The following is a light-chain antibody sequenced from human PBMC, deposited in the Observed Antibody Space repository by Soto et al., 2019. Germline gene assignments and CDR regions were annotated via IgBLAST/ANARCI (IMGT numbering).Light chain of an antibody. J-gene: IGKJ2*01. Sequence: EIVLTQSPVTLSLSPGERATLSCRASQSVAGISLAWYRHKPGQAPKLVIYGASSRSAGVPDRFVGSGSGTDFTLTISRLEPEDFAVYYCQQYGSSRDTFGQGTKLEIK. CDR1: QSVAGIS. CDR2: GAS. CDR3: QQYGSSRDT. V-gene: IGKV3-20*01.